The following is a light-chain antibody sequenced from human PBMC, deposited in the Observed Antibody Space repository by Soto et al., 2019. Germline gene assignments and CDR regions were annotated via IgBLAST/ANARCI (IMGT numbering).Light chain of an antibody. CDR2: GAS. V-gene: IGKV3-15*01. CDR1: QSVSSN. CDR3: HHYNSWPLT. J-gene: IGKJ4*01. Sequence: EIVMTQSPATLSVSPGERATLSCRASQSVSSNLAWYQQKPGQAPRLLIYGASTRATGIPARFSGSASGTEFTLTISSLQSEDFAVYYCHHYNSWPLTFGGGTKVEIK.